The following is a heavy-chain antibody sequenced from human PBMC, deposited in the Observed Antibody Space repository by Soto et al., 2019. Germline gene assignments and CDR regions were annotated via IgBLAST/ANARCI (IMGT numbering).Heavy chain of an antibody. D-gene: IGHD5-12*01. V-gene: IGHV3-7*01. CDR3: ASVPRLASGDDFYYYYGMYV. Sequence: GGSLRLSCAASGFTFSSYWMSWVRQAPGKGLEWVANIKQDGSEKYYVDSVKGRFTISRDNAKNSLYLQMNSLKVEDTAVYYCASVPRLASGDDFYYYYGMYVWVQGTTVTVSS. J-gene: IGHJ6*02. CDR2: IKQDGSEK. CDR1: GFTFSSYW.